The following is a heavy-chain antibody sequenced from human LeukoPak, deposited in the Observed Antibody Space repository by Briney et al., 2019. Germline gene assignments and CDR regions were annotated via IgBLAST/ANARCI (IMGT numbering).Heavy chain of an antibody. Sequence: GGSLRLSCAASGFSFNNYAMSWVRQAPGKGLEWVSSISGSRSDTYHADSVKGRFTISRDNAKNSLYLQMSSLRAEDTALYYCARGPPLFDPWGQGTLVTVSS. CDR3: ARGPPLFDP. V-gene: IGHV3-23*01. J-gene: IGHJ5*02. CDR1: GFSFNNYA. CDR2: ISGSRSDT.